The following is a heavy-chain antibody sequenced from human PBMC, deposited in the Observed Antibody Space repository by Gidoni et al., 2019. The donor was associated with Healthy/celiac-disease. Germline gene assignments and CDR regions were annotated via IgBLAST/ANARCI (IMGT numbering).Heavy chain of an antibody. J-gene: IGHJ4*02. CDR1: GRRFGEYS. D-gene: IGHD3-16*01. Sequence: EVQLAESGGGVVQQGRYLRLSGTAEGRRFGEYSISWFRQAAGKWLECVGFVRSRAYSGTTEYAASVKIRFTISRDDSKCIDYLHMNSLETEDTAMYYCTRDAPGPWPRGVDYWGQGTLVTVSA. V-gene: IGHV3-49*03. CDR3: TRDAPGPWPRGVDY. CDR2: VRSRAYSGTT.